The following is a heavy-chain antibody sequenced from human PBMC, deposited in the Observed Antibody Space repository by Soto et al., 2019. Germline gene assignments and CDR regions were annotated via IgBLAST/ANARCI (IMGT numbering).Heavy chain of an antibody. J-gene: IGHJ4*02. CDR2: ISWNSGSI. CDR3: AKDTNSRINSFDY. Sequence: GGSLRLSCAASGFTFDDYAMHWVRQAPGKGLEWVSGISWNSGSIGYADSVKGRFTISRDNAKNSLYLQMNSLRAEDTALYYCAKDTNSRINSFDYWGQGTLVTVSS. CDR1: GFTFDDYA. V-gene: IGHV3-9*01. D-gene: IGHD6-13*01.